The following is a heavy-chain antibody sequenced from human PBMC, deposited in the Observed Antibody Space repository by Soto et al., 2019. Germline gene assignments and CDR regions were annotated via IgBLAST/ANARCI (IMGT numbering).Heavy chain of an antibody. CDR2: IFSSGST. CDR1: GGSISNYY. CDR3: ARQRRDFDY. Sequence: QVQLQESGPGLVKPSETLSLTCTVSGGSISNYYWSWIRQPPGKGLQWIGYIFSSGSTNYNPSLKSRVTIXVNTSKTQFSLNLNSVTAADTAVYYCARQRRDFDYWGQGSLVTVSS. V-gene: IGHV4-59*08. J-gene: IGHJ4*02.